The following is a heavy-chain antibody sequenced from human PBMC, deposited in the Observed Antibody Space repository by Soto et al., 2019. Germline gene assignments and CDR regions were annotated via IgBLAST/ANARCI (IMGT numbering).Heavy chain of an antibody. Sequence: SETLSLTCAVYGGSLSGYYWRWIRQPPGKGLEWIGEINHSGSTNYNPSLKSRVTISVDTSKNQFSLKLSSVTAADTAVYYCARRLDIVLMGHVNWFDPWGQGTLVPVSS. D-gene: IGHD2-8*01. CDR2: INHSGST. J-gene: IGHJ5*02. CDR1: GGSLSGYY. V-gene: IGHV4-34*01. CDR3: ARRLDIVLMGHVNWFDP.